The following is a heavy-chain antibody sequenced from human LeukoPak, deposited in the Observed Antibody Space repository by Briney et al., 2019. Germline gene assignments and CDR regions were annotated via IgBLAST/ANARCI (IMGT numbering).Heavy chain of an antibody. CDR2: ISSSRSYI. CDR1: GFTFSSYS. J-gene: IGHJ3*02. V-gene: IGHV3-21*04. Sequence: GGSLRLSCAASGFTFSSYSMNWVRQAPGKGLEWVSSISSSRSYIYYADSVKGRFTISRDNSKNTLYLQMNSLRAEDTAVCYCARDDQGFDIWGQGTMVTVSS. CDR3: ARDDQGFDI.